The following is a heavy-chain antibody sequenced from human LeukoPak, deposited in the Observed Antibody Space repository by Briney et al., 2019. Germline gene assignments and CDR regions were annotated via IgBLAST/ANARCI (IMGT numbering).Heavy chain of an antibody. CDR2: ISNNGGST. CDR3: ARGISMILVPISFDY. V-gene: IGHV3-64*01. J-gene: IGHJ4*02. CDR1: GFTFSNYT. Sequence: GGSLRLSCAASGFTFSNYTMHWVRQAPGKGLEYISAISNNGGSTYYANSVKGRFSISRDNSKNTLYLQMRSLRAEDMAPYYCARGISMILVPISFDYWGQGTLVAVSS. D-gene: IGHD3-22*01.